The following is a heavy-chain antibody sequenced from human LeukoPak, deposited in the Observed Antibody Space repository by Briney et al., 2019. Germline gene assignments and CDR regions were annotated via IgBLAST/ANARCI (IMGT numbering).Heavy chain of an antibody. CDR1: GFTFSSYG. J-gene: IGHJ5*02. V-gene: IGHV3-30*18. Sequence: GGSLRLSCAASGFTFSSYGMHWVRQAPGKGLEWVAVISHDGSNIYYGDSVKGRFSISRDNSKNTLYLQMNSLRVEDTAVYYCAKDPYRVVVATGNYLDPWGQGALVTVSS. CDR2: ISHDGSNI. D-gene: IGHD2-15*01. CDR3: AKDPYRVVVATGNYLDP.